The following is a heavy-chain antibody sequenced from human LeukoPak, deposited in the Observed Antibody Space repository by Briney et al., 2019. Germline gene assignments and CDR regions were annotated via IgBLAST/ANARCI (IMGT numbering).Heavy chain of an antibody. CDR2: INHSGST. CDR3: ARASYSGSYCDY. Sequence: TSEILSLTCAVYGGSFSGYYWSWIRQPPGKGLEWIGEINHSGSTNYNPSLKSRVTISVDTSKNQFSLKLSSVTAADTAVYYCARASYSGSYCDYWGQGTLVTVSS. D-gene: IGHD1-26*01. CDR1: GGSFSGYY. V-gene: IGHV4-34*01. J-gene: IGHJ4*02.